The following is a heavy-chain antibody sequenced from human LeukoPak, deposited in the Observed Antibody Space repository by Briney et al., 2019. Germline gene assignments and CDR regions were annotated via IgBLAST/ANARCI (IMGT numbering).Heavy chain of an antibody. V-gene: IGHV3-30-3*01. CDR1: GFTFSSYA. CDR2: ISYDGSNK. Sequence: GGSLRLSCAASGFTFSSYAMHWVRQAPGKGLEWVAVISYDGSNKYYADSVKGRFTISRDNSKNTLYLQMNSLRAEDTAVYYCARGDDSSGYYYFGGRPYYFDYWGQGTLVTVSS. CDR3: ARGDDSSGYYYFGGRPYYFDY. D-gene: IGHD3-22*01. J-gene: IGHJ4*02.